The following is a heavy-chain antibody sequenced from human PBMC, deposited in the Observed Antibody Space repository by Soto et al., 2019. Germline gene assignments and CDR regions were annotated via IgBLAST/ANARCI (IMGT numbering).Heavy chain of an antibody. CDR1: GGYISSYD. J-gene: IGHJ4*02. CDR3: ARGDRGYSYGVFDY. Sequence: LETLSLSWSVSGGYISSYDWSWIRQKPGKGLEWIGYIYYSGSTYYNPSLKSRVTISVDRSKNQFSLKLSSVTAADTAVYYCARGDRGYSYGVFDYWGQGTLVTVSS. CDR2: IYYSGST. D-gene: IGHD5-18*01. V-gene: IGHV4-59*12.